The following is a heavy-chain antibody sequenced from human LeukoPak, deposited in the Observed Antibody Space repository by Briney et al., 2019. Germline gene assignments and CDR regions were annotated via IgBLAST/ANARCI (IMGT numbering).Heavy chain of an antibody. D-gene: IGHD1-26*01. CDR2: INPSGGST. CDR3: ASRKSGKRQSGSYLKAHFDY. J-gene: IGHJ4*02. CDR1: GYTFTSYY. Sequence: GASVKVSCKASGYTFTSYYMHWVRQAPGQGLEWMGIINPSGGSTSYAQKFQGRVTITADESTSTAYMELSSLRSEDTAVYYCASRKSGKRQSGSYLKAHFDYWGQGTLVTVSS. V-gene: IGHV1-46*01.